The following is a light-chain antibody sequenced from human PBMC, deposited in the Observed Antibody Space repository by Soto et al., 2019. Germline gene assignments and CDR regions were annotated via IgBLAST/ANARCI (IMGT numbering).Light chain of an antibody. CDR2: DTN. V-gene: IGLV8-61*01. CDR1: SGSVSSSHH. CDR3: VLYMGSGIWV. J-gene: IGLJ3*02. Sequence: QTVVTQEPSFSVSPGETVTLTCGLSSGSVSSSHHPSWYQQTPGQSPRTLIHDTNRRSSGVPDRFSGSIVGNKAALTISGAQADDESDYYCVLYMGSGIWVFGGGTKVTVL.